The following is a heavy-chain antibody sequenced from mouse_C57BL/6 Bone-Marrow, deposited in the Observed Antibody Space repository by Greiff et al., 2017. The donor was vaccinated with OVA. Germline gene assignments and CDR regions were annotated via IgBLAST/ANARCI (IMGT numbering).Heavy chain of an antibody. CDR1: GYTFTSYW. Sequence: VQLQQPGAELVRPGPSVKLSCKASGYTFTSYWMHWVKQRPGQGLEWIGVIDPSDSYTNYNQKFKGKATLTVDTSSSTAYMQLSSLTSEDSAVYYCAREDSNGFDYWGQGTTLTVSS. J-gene: IGHJ2*01. CDR3: AREDSNGFDY. CDR2: IDPSDSYT. V-gene: IGHV1-59*01. D-gene: IGHD2-5*01.